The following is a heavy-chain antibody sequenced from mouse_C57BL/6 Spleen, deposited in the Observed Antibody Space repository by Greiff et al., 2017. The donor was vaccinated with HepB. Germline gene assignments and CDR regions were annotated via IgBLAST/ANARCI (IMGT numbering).Heavy chain of an antibody. Sequence: DVKLVESGGGLVKPGGSLKLSCAASGFTFSSYTMSWVRQTPEKRLEWVATISGGGGNTYYPDSVKGRFTISRDNAKNTLYLQMSSLRSEDTALYYCARRDTEWYFDVWGTGTTVTVSS. V-gene: IGHV5-9*01. CDR3: ARRDTEWYFDV. D-gene: IGHD1-1*01. J-gene: IGHJ1*03. CDR2: ISGGGGNT. CDR1: GFTFSSYT.